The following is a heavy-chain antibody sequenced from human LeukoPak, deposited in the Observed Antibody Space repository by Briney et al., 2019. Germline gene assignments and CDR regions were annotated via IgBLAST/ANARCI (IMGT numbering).Heavy chain of an antibody. J-gene: IGHJ4*02. V-gene: IGHV3-21*01. Sequence: GGSLRLSCAASGFTFRRFSMNWVRQAPGKGLEWVSAISSGTYMYYADSVKGRFTISRDNVNNSLYLQMDSLRAEDTAVYYCAKDVRSDYFDSWGQGTLVTVSS. CDR1: GFTFRRFS. CDR3: AKDVRSDYFDS. CDR2: ISSGTYM.